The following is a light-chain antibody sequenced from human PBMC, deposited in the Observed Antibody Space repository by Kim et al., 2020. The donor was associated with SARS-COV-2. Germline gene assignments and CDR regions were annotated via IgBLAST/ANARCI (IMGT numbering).Light chain of an antibody. CDR1: KLGDNY. V-gene: IGLV3-1*01. CDR2: QDS. CDR3: QACDSNTEV. J-gene: IGLJ1*01. Sequence: VSPGQTASITCSGDKLGDNYSCWYQQKPGQSPGLLIYQDSNRPSGIPERFTGSNSGNTATLTISGTQAIDVADYYCQACDSNTEVFGTGTKVTVL.